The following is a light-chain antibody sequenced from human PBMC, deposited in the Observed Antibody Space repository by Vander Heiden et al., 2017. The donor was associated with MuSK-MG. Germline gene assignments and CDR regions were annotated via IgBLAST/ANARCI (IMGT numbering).Light chain of an antibody. J-gene: IGKJ3*01. Sequence: DNVMTQSPDSLAVSLGERATINCKSSQSVLYSSNNKNYLAWYQQKPGQPPKLLIYWASTRESGVPDRFSGSGSGTDFTLTISSLQAEDVAVYYCQQYESTPLTFGPGTKVDIK. V-gene: IGKV4-1*01. CDR2: WAS. CDR3: QQYESTPLT. CDR1: QSVLYSSNNKNY.